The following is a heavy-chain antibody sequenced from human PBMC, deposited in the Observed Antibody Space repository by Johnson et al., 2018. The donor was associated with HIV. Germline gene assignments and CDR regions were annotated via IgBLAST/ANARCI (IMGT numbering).Heavy chain of an antibody. CDR2: IDWSGGRT. Sequence: EVQLVESGGGLVQPGGSLRLSCAASGFTFSNAWMSWVRQAPGKGLEWVSGIDWSGGRTGYADSVKGRFTISRDNAKKLLYLQMYSLRAEDTAFYYCARRGITIVADAFDIWGQGTMVTVSS. V-gene: IGHV3-20*04. D-gene: IGHD3-10*01. J-gene: IGHJ3*02. CDR3: ARRGITIVADAFDI. CDR1: GFTFSNAW.